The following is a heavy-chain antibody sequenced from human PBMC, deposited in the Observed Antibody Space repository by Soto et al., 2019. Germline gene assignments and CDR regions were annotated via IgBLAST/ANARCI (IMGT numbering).Heavy chain of an antibody. CDR3: ARTYYDFWSGYYTSVYGMDV. CDR2: INPSGGST. J-gene: IGHJ6*02. D-gene: IGHD3-3*01. Sequence: ASVKVSCKASGYTFTSYDMHWVRQTPGQGLEWMGIINPSGGSTSYAQKFQGRVTMTRDTSTSTVYMELSSLRSEDTAVYYCARTYYDFWSGYYTSVYGMDVWGQGTTVTVSS. V-gene: IGHV1-46*01. CDR1: GYTFTSYD.